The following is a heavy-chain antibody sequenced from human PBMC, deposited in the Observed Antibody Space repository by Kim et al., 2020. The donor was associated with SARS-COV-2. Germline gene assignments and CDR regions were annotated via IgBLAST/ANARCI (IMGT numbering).Heavy chain of an antibody. Sequence: CEAPVKGQFPIPRANSKNAMYLQMNSLRAEDTAVYYCAKSTVTTHDAFDIWGQGTMVTVSS. J-gene: IGHJ3*02. D-gene: IGHD4-17*01. V-gene: IGHV3-33*06. CDR3: AKSTVTTHDAFDI.